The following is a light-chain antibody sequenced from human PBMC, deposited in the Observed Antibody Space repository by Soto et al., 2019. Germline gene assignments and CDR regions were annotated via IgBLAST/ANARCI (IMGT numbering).Light chain of an antibody. J-gene: IGKJ2*01. CDR2: GAS. CDR1: QSVSSK. CDR3: QQYNNWPYT. V-gene: IGKV3-15*01. Sequence: EIVMTQSPATLSVSPGERVTLSCRASQSVSSKLAWYQQKPGQAPRLLLYGASTRATGIPARFSGSGSGTEFTLTISSLQSEDSAVYYCQQYNNWPYTFGQGTELEIK.